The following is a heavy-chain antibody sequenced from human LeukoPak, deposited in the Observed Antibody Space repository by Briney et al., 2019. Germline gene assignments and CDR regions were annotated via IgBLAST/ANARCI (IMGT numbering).Heavy chain of an antibody. CDR3: ARESQEGAFDY. Sequence: ASVKVSCKASGVTFSYYAFNWVLQAPGQRLEWMGWINAGKGNTRYSQKFQGRVTITRDTSASTAYMELSSLRSEDTAVYYCARESQEGAFDYWGQGTLVTVSS. CDR2: INAGKGNT. J-gene: IGHJ4*02. V-gene: IGHV1-3*01. CDR1: GVTFSYYA.